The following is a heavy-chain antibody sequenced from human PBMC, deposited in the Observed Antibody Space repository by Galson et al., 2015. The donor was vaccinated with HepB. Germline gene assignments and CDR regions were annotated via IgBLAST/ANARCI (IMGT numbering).Heavy chain of an antibody. D-gene: IGHD2-21*01. CDR1: GVTFSTFA. Sequence: SLRLSCAGSGVTFSTFAMHWVRQAPGKGLEWVGVISYDGENKYYADSVKGRFTIFRDNSKNTLYMQLDSLRAEDTAVYYCARSLEVISSKEPFDIWGQGTMVTVSS. CDR2: ISYDGENK. J-gene: IGHJ3*02. V-gene: IGHV3-30*04. CDR3: ARSLEVISSKEPFDI.